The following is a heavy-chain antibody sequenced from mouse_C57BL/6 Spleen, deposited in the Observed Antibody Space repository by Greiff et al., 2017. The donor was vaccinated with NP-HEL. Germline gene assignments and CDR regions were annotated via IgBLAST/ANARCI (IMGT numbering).Heavy chain of an antibody. CDR1: GFTFSDYY. CDR3: ARAYDYDAYAMDY. D-gene: IGHD2-4*01. CDR2: INYDGSST. J-gene: IGHJ4*01. Sequence: EVKVVESEGGLVQPGSSMKLSCTASGFTFSDYYMAWVRQVPEKGLEWVANINYDGSSTYYLDSLKSRFIISRDNAKNILYLQMSSLKSEDTATYYCARAYDYDAYAMDYWGQGTSVTVSS. V-gene: IGHV5-16*01.